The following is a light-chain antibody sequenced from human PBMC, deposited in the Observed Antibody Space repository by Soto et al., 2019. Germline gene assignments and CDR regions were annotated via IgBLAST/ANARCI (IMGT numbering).Light chain of an antibody. J-gene: IGKJ2*01. CDR2: AAS. CDR3: QQSYSTPRT. CDR1: QSISSY. Sequence: DIQMTQYPYSLSAYVGDRVTITCRASQSISSYLNWYQQKPGKAPKLLFYAASSLQSGVQSRFSGSGSGTDFTLTISSLQPEDFSTYYCQQSYSTPRTFGQGTKLEIK. V-gene: IGKV1-39*01.